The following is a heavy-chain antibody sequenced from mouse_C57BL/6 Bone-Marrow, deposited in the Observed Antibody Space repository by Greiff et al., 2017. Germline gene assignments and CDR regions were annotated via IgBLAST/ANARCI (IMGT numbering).Heavy chain of an antibody. D-gene: IGHD2-4*01. CDR1: GFTFSDYY. V-gene: IGHV5-16*01. CDR2: INYDGSST. Sequence: EVHLVESEGGLVQPGSSMKLSCTASGFTFSDYYMAWVRQVPEKGLEWVANINYDGSSTYYLDSLKSRFIISRDNAKNILYLQMSSLKSEDTATYYCARDFDYADYYAMDYWGQGTSVTVSS. CDR3: ARDFDYADYYAMDY. J-gene: IGHJ4*01.